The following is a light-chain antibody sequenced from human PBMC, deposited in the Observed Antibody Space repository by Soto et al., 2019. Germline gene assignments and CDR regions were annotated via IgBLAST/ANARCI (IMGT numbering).Light chain of an antibody. Sequence: QSALTQPASVSGSPGQSIAISCTGTSSDVGAYNYVSWYQQHPGKAPKLMIYDVSNRPSGVFDRFSGSKSGNTASLTISGLQAEDEADYYCSSYTNSGNYVFGTGTKLTVL. CDR2: DVS. CDR3: SSYTNSGNYV. V-gene: IGLV2-14*01. J-gene: IGLJ1*01. CDR1: SSDVGAYNY.